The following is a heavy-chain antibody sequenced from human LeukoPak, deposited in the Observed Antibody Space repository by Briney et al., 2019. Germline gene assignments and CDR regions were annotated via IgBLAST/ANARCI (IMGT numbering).Heavy chain of an antibody. CDR2: ISGSGGST. Sequence: GGSLRLSCAASGFTFSSYAMSWVRQAPGKGLEWVSAISGSGGSTYYADSGKGRFTISRHNSKNTLYLQMNSLRAEDTAVYYCAKVRDSSSWYLHYPSWFDPWGQGTLVTVSS. CDR1: GFTFSSYA. V-gene: IGHV3-23*01. CDR3: AKVRDSSSWYLHYPSWFDP. J-gene: IGHJ5*02. D-gene: IGHD6-13*01.